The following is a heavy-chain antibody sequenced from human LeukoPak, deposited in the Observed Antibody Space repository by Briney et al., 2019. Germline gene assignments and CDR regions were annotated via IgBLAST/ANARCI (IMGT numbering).Heavy chain of an antibody. CDR3: AKDRGYYEYYFDY. CDR2: ISASGTST. D-gene: IGHD3-22*01. J-gene: IGHJ4*02. CDR1: GFTFSSYA. V-gene: IGHV3-23*01. Sequence: PGGSLRLSCAASGFTFSSYAMSWVRQAPGKGLEWVSAISASGTSTYYADSVKGRFTISSDNSKNTLYLQMNSLRAEDTAVYYCAKDRGYYEYYFDYWGQGTLVTVSS.